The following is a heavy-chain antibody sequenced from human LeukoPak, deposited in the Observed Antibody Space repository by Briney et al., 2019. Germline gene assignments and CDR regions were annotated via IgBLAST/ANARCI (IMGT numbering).Heavy chain of an antibody. CDR3: ATYPRSGWYQRDAFDI. CDR1: GGSISSSSYY. Sequence: SETLSLTCTVSGGSISSSSYYWGWIRQPPGRGLEWIGSIYYSGSTYYNPSLKSRVTISVDTSKNQFSLKLSSVTAADTAVYYCATYPRSGWYQRDAFDIWGQGTMVTVSS. D-gene: IGHD6-19*01. J-gene: IGHJ3*02. CDR2: IYYSGST. V-gene: IGHV4-39*07.